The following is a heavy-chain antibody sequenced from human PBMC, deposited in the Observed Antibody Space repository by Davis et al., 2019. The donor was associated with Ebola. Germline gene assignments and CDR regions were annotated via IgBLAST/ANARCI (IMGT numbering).Heavy chain of an antibody. CDR3: ARFRTVATGFDF. CDR2: INHSGST. Sequence: SETLSLTCAVYGGSFSGYYWSWIRQPPGKGLEWIGEINHSGSTNYNPSLKSRVTISLDTSRNQLSLRLTSVTAADTAVYYCARFRTVATGFDFWGQGALVSVSS. D-gene: IGHD5-12*01. J-gene: IGHJ4*02. V-gene: IGHV4-34*01. CDR1: GGSFSGYY.